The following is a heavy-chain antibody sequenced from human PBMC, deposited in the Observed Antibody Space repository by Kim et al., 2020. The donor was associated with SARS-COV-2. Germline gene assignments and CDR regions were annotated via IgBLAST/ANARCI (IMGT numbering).Heavy chain of an antibody. D-gene: IGHD1-26*01. CDR3: ARGPPGGSYSY. V-gene: IGHV3-33*01. Sequence: GGSLRLSYAASGFTFSSYGMHWVRQAPGKGLEWVAVIWYDGSNKYYADSVKGRFTISRDNSKNTLYLQMNSLRAEDTAVYYCARGPPGGSYSYWGQGTLVTVSS. J-gene: IGHJ4*02. CDR1: GFTFSSYG. CDR2: IWYDGSNK.